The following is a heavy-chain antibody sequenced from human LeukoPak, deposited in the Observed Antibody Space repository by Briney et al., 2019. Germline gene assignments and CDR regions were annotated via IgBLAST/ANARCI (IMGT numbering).Heavy chain of an antibody. J-gene: IGHJ4*02. CDR3: ARELRSSGWYKGIDY. CDR1: GFTFSSYG. CDR2: ISYDGSNK. D-gene: IGHD6-19*01. V-gene: IGHV3-30*03. Sequence: GRSLRLSCAASGFTFSSYGMHWVRQAPGKGLEWVAVISYDGSNKYYADSVKGRFTISRDNSKNTLYLQMNSLRAEDTAVYYCARELRSSGWYKGIDYWGQGTLVTVSS.